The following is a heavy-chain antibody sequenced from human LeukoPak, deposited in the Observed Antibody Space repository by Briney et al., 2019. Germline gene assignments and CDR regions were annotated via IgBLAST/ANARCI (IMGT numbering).Heavy chain of an antibody. Sequence: SVKVSCKASRGTFSSYAISWVRQAPGQGLEWMGGIIPIFGTANYAQKFQGRVTITADESTSTAYMELSSLRSEDTAVYYCARGGVGATPFDYWGQGTLVTVSS. CDR1: RGTFSSYA. V-gene: IGHV1-69*13. D-gene: IGHD1-26*01. CDR2: IIPIFGTA. CDR3: ARGGVGATPFDY. J-gene: IGHJ4*02.